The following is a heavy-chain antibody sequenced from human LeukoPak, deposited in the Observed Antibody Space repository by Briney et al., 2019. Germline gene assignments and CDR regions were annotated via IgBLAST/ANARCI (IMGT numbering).Heavy chain of an antibody. CDR1: GGSISSYY. D-gene: IGHD2-2*01. CDR3: ARENTGSCSSTSCYGWFDP. V-gene: IGHV4-4*07. Sequence: SETLSLTCTVSGGSISSYYWSWLRQPAGKGLEWIGRIYNSGSTNYNPSLKSRVTMSGDTSKNQFSLKLSSVTAADTAVYYCARENTGSCSSTSCYGWFDPWGQGTLVTVSS. CDR2: IYNSGST. J-gene: IGHJ5*02.